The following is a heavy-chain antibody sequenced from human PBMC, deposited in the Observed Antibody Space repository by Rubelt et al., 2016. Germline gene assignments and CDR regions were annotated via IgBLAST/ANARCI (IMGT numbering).Heavy chain of an antibody. Sequence: QVQLVQSVAEVKKPGASVKVSCKASGYTFTSYSMHWVRQAPGRGLAWMGLIHPSGGSTSYAQKFQGRGTMTRDTSTSTVYMELSSLRSEDTAVYYCARVYDSSDTYYFDYWGQGTLVTVSS. CDR3: ARVYDSSDTYYFDY. V-gene: IGHV1-46*01. J-gene: IGHJ4*02. D-gene: IGHD3-22*01. CDR1: GYTFTSYS. CDR2: IHPSGGST.